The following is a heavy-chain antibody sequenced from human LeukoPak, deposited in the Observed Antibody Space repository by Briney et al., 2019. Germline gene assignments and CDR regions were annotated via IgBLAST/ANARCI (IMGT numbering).Heavy chain of an antibody. Sequence: SETLSLTCTVSGGSISSSSYYWGWIRQSPGKGLEWIGSIYHSGNTYYNLSFKSRVTISVDTSKNQFSLKLISVTAADTAVYYCARVRERLVTIFDYWGQGTLVTVSS. CDR1: GGSISSSSYY. CDR3: ARVRERLVTIFDY. D-gene: IGHD1-1*01. J-gene: IGHJ4*02. CDR2: IYHSGNT. V-gene: IGHV4-39*07.